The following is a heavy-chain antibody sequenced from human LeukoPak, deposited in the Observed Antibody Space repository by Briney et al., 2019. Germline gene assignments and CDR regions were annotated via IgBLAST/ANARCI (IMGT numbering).Heavy chain of an antibody. V-gene: IGHV3-33*01. CDR3: ARDWRYCSGGSCYRGGYYFDY. J-gene: IGHJ4*02. D-gene: IGHD2-15*01. CDR2: IWHDGSNK. CDR1: GFTFSSYG. Sequence: GGSLRLSCAASGFTFSSYGMHWVRQAPGKGLEWVAVIWHDGSNKYYADSVKGRFTISRDNSKNTLYLQMNSLRAEDTAVYYCARDWRYCSGGSCYRGGYYFDYWGQGTLVTVSS.